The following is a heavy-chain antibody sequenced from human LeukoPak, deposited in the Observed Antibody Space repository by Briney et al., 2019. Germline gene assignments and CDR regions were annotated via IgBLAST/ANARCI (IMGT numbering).Heavy chain of an antibody. CDR3: ARGIRDGYKKGYYFDH. CDR1: GFTFSSYA. CDR2: ISYDGSNK. Sequence: GGSLRLSCAASGFTFSSYAMHWVRQAPGKGLEWVAVISYDGSNKYYADSVKGRFTISRDNSKNTLYLQMNSLRAEDTAVYYCARGIRDGYKKGYYFDHWGQGTLVTVSS. D-gene: IGHD5-24*01. V-gene: IGHV3-30-3*01. J-gene: IGHJ4*02.